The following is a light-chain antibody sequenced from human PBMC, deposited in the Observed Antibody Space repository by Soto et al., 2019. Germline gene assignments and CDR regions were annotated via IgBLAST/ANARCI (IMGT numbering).Light chain of an antibody. CDR1: SSDIGAYNY. J-gene: IGLJ3*02. CDR3: GSSTTRTTLV. Sequence: QSALTQPASVSGSPGQSITISCTGTSSDIGAYNYVAWYQHHPGKAPRLMIYAVSDRPSGVSNRFSGSKSGNTAYMTISGLQAEDEAEYYCGSSTTRTTLVFGGVTKLTVL. CDR2: AVS. V-gene: IGLV2-14*01.